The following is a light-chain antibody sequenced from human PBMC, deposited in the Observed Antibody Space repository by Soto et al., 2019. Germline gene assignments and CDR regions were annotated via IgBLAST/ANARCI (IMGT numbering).Light chain of an antibody. V-gene: IGKV3-15*01. CDR2: GAA. Sequence: EIVMTQSPATLSVSPGERATLSCRANQSISSNLAWYQQKPGQAPRLLIYGAATRATGIPARFSGSGSGTDFTLTINSLQSEDFAVYYCQQSYSTPFTFGPGTKVDIK. J-gene: IGKJ3*01. CDR1: QSISSN. CDR3: QQSYSTPFT.